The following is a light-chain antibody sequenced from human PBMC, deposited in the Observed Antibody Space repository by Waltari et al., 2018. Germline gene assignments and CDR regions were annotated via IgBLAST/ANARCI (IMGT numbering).Light chain of an antibody. V-gene: IGKV3-15*01. CDR1: RAIANN. Sequence: EIVMTQSPATLSVSPGEAATLSCRASRAIANNLAWYQQKPGQALRLLIYDASNRATGIPARFSGSWSGTEFTLTITSLQSEDSAVYFCQQFNTGYSFGQGTKLEIK. CDR2: DAS. J-gene: IGKJ2*01. CDR3: QQFNTGYS.